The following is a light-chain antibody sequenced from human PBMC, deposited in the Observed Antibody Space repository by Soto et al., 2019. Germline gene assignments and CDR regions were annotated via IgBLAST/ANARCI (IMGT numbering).Light chain of an antibody. V-gene: IGKV3-20*01. J-gene: IGKJ3*01. CDR3: QHYGSSPSFT. CDR1: QSVNSDY. CDR2: GTF. Sequence: EIVLTQSPGTLSLSPGERATLSCRASQSVNSDYLAWYQQRPGQAPRLLIYGTFNRPTGIPDRFSGTRSGTDFTLTISRLEPEDFAVYYCQHYGSSPSFTFGPGIKVDIK.